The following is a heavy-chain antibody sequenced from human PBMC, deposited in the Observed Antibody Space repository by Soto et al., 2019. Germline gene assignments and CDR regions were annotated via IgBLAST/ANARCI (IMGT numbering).Heavy chain of an antibody. CDR2: IYYSGST. D-gene: IGHD3-16*01. CDR1: GGSISSYY. J-gene: IGHJ4*02. V-gene: IGHV4-59*01. Sequence: PSETLSLPCTVSGGSISSYYWSWIRQPPEKGLEWIGYIYYSGSTNYNPSLKSRVTISVDTSKNQFSLKLSSVTAADTAVYYCARQRHYDYIWGSPDEDYYFDYWGQGTLVTVSS. CDR3: ARQRHYDYIWGSPDEDYYFDY.